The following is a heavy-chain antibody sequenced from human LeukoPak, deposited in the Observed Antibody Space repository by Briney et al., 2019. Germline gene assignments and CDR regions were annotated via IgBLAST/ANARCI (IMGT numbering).Heavy chain of an antibody. J-gene: IGHJ6*03. CDR2: IYYSGST. V-gene: IGHV4-39*07. CDR3: AREPPRYYYMDV. CDR1: GGSISSSSYY. Sequence: PSETLSLTCTVSGGSISSSSYYWGWIRQPPGKGLEWIGSIYYSGSTYYNPSLKSRVTISVDTSKNQFSLKLSSVTAADTAVYYCAREPPRYYYMDVWGKGTTVTVSS.